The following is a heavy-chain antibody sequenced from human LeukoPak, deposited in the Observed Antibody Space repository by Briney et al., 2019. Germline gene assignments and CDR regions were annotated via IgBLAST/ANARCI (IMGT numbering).Heavy chain of an antibody. CDR2: ISSSSSYI. D-gene: IGHD3-3*01. CDR3: ARDLVTIFGVVIFDL. Sequence: KPGGSLRLSCAASGFTFSSYGMNWVRQAPGKGLEWVSSISSSSSYIYYADSVKGRFTISRDNAKNSLYLQMSSLRAEDTAVYYCARDLVTIFGVVIFDLWGQGSLVTVSS. J-gene: IGHJ4*02. V-gene: IGHV3-21*01. CDR1: GFTFSSYG.